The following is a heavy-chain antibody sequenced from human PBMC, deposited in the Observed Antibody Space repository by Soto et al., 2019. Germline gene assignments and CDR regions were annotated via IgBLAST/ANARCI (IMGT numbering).Heavy chain of an antibody. Sequence: PSETLSLTCTVSGGSISSDGNYWSWIRQHPGKGLGWIGYIYYSGSTNYNPSLKSRVTISVDTSKNQFSLKLNSVTAADTAVYYCARARMVRGIIYYYGMDVWGQGTTVTVSS. J-gene: IGHJ6*02. D-gene: IGHD3-10*01. CDR2: IYYSGST. CDR3: ARARMVRGIIYYYGMDV. CDR1: GGSISSDGNY. V-gene: IGHV4-31*03.